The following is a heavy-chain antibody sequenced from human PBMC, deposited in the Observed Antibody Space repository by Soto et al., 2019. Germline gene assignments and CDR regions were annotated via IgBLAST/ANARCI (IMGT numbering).Heavy chain of an antibody. CDR1: GGTFSSYT. J-gene: IGHJ5*02. Sequence: GPSVKVSCKASGGTFSSYTISWVRQAPGQGLEWMGRIIPILGIANYAQKFQGRVTITADKSTSTAYMELSSLRSEDTAVYYCARGRPTAVRGWWFDPWGQGTLVTVSS. V-gene: IGHV1-69*02. CDR3: ARGRPTAVRGWWFDP. CDR2: IIPILGIA. D-gene: IGHD3-10*01.